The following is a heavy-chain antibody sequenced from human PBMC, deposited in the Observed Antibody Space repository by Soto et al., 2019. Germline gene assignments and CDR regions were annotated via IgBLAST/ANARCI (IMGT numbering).Heavy chain of an antibody. CDR1: GGTFSSYT. CDR2: IIPILGIA. V-gene: IGHV1-69*02. Sequence: SVKVSCKASGGTFSSYTISWVRQAPGQGLEWMGRIIPILGIANYAQKFQGRVTITADKSTSTAYMELSSLRSEDTAVYYCARGAQSGYSYGIDYWGQGTLVTVSS. J-gene: IGHJ4*02. D-gene: IGHD5-18*01. CDR3: ARGAQSGYSYGIDY.